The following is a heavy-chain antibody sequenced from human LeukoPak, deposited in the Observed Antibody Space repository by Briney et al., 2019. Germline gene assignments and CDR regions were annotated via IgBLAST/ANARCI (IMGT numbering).Heavy chain of an antibody. CDR1: GFTVGNNY. V-gene: IGHV3-66*01. CDR2: IFSHGET. CDR3: ARDPPAVSINTYA. Sequence: GGSLRLSCAASGFTVGNNYMNWVRQAPGEGLEWVSLIFSHGETSYADSVKGRFTISRDNSKNTLYLQMNGLRVEDTAVYYCARDPPAVSINTYAWGQGTLVTVSS. D-gene: IGHD2-8*01. J-gene: IGHJ4*02.